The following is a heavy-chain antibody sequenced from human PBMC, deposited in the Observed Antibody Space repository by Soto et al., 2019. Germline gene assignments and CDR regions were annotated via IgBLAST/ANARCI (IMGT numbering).Heavy chain of an antibody. CDR2: IYYSGST. CDR3: AREGYSSSSSRFFDY. V-gene: IGHV4-31*03. CDR1: GGSISSGGYY. Sequence: QVQLQESGPGLVKPSQTLSLTCTVSGGSISSGGYYWSWIGQHPGKGLEWIGYIYYSGSTYYNPSLKSRVTISVDTSKNQFSLKLSSVTAADTAVYYCAREGYSSSSSRFFDYWGQGTLVTVSS. J-gene: IGHJ4*02. D-gene: IGHD6-6*01.